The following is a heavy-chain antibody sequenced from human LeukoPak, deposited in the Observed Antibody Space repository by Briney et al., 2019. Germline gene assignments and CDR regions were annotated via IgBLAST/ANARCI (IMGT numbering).Heavy chain of an antibody. J-gene: IGHJ4*02. V-gene: IGHV4-61*02. D-gene: IGHD1-26*01. Sequence: SQTLSLTCTVSGDSVNSGAYYWSWLRQPAGKEPEWIGRIYPLETTNYNPSLKSRVTISVDTSKNQFSLTLSSVTAADTAVYYCARQGLVGATDYWGQGTLVTVSS. CDR3: ARQGLVGATDY. CDR1: GDSVNSGAYY. CDR2: IYPLETT.